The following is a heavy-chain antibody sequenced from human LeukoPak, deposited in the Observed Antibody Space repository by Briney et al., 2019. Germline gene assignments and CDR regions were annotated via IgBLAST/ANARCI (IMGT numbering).Heavy chain of an antibody. Sequence: GGTLRLSCAASGFTFSSYAMSWVRQAPGKGLDWVSSINGGGGSTYYADSVKGRFTISRDNAKNSLYLQMNSLRAEDTALYYCAKDMYYYDSSGYPSIDYWGQGTLVTVSS. CDR2: INGGGGST. CDR3: AKDMYYYDSSGYPSIDY. CDR1: GFTFSSYA. J-gene: IGHJ4*02. D-gene: IGHD3-22*01. V-gene: IGHV3-23*01.